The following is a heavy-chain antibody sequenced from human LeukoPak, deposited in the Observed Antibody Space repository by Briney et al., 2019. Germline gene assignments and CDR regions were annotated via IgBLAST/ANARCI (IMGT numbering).Heavy chain of an antibody. CDR2: IYHSGST. J-gene: IGHJ4*02. V-gene: IGHV4-4*02. CDR1: GGSISSSNW. D-gene: IGHD1-26*01. Sequence: SETLSLTCAVSGGSISSSNWWSWVRQPPGKGLEWIGEIYHSGSTNYNPSLKSRVTISVDKSKNQFSLKLSSVTAADTAVYYCASVRGSYSRFIDYWGQGTLVTVSS. CDR3: ASVRGSYSRFIDY.